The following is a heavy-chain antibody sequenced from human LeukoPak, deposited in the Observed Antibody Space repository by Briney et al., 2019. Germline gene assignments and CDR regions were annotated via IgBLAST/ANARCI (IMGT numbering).Heavy chain of an antibody. CDR3: ARGLSHLDY. CDR1: GFTFSGYW. J-gene: IGHJ4*02. D-gene: IGHD2/OR15-2a*01. V-gene: IGHV3-7*03. CDR2: IRQDGSVK. Sequence: GGSLRLSCAASGFTFSGYWMHWVRQAPGKGLEWVANIRQDGSVKYYLDSVKGRFTISRDNVKNSLFLQMNSLRGEDTVVYYCARGLSHLDYWGQGTLVTVSS.